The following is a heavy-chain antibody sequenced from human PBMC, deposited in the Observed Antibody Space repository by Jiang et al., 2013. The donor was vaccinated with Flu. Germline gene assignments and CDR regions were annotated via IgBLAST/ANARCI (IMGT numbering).Heavy chain of an antibody. CDR2: VIHSGTT. CDR1: GGSFSGYY. CDR3: ATTTGN. J-gene: IGHJ4*02. V-gene: IGHV4-34*12. D-gene: IGHD3-10*01. Sequence: LLKPSETLSLTCAVYGGSFSGYYWGWFRQPPGKGLEWIGEVIHSGTTTYKPSLKSRLTISSDTSKNQFSLMLTSVTAADTAVYYCATTTGNWGQGTLVTVSS.